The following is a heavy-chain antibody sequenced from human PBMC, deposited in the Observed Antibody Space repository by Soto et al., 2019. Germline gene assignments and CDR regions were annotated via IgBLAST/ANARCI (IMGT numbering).Heavy chain of an antibody. CDR3: ARGAATGFDY. D-gene: IGHD6-13*01. Sequence: EVQLVESGGGLVQPGGSLRLSCAASGFTFSNYDMHWVRQGRGKGLEWVSGIGRAGHTYYVGSVRGRFTTSRENAKNSLYLQMNSLSAGDTAVYYCARGAATGFDYWGQGTLVTVSS. V-gene: IGHV3-13*04. CDR1: GFTFSNYD. J-gene: IGHJ4*02. CDR2: IGRAGHT.